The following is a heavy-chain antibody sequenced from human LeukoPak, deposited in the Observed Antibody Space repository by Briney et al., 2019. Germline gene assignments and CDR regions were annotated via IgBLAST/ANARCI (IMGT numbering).Heavy chain of an antibody. V-gene: IGHV4-4*07. Sequence: SETLSLTCTVSGGSISSYYWSWIRQPAGKGLEWIGRIYTSGSTNYNPSLKSRVTISVDTSKNQFSLRVSSVTAANTAVYYCAREYPVRRIAAAGYYYYMDVWGKGTTVTVSS. D-gene: IGHD6-13*01. J-gene: IGHJ6*03. CDR1: GGSISSYY. CDR3: AREYPVRRIAAAGYYYYMDV. CDR2: IYTSGST.